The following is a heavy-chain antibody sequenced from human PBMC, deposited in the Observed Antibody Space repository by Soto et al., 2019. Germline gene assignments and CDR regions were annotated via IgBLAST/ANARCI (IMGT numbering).Heavy chain of an antibody. Sequence: GGSLRLSCGASGFSFSKYGMRWVRQAAGEGLEWLSLISYDGSEKWYAESVKGRFTISRDNSKNTLYLQMNSLRSEDTAVYYCASTPSRDGYINPYYYYYYGMDVWGQGTTVTVSS. CDR1: GFSFSKYG. D-gene: IGHD5-12*01. V-gene: IGHV3-30*03. CDR3: ASTPSRDGYINPYYYYYYGMDV. CDR2: ISYDGSEK. J-gene: IGHJ6*02.